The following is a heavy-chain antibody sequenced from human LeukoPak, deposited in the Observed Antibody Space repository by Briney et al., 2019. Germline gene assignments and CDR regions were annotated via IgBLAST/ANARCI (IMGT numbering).Heavy chain of an antibody. CDR1: GYTFTSYG. V-gene: IGHV1-18*01. D-gene: IGHD6-13*01. CDR3: ARDWDGYSSPGDWFDP. Sequence: ASVKVSCKASGYTFTSYGISWVRQAPGQGPEWMGWISAYNGNTNYAQKLQGRVTMTTDTSTSTAYMELRSLRSDDTAVYYCARDWDGYSSPGDWFDPWGQGTLVTVSS. J-gene: IGHJ5*02. CDR2: ISAYNGNT.